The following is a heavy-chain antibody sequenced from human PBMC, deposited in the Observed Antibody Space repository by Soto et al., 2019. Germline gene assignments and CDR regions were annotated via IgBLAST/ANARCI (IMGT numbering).Heavy chain of an antibody. CDR1: GFTFSSYA. J-gene: IGHJ4*02. CDR3: SKSGAAGTLWYFDY. V-gene: IGHV3-23*01. Sequence: PGGSLRLSCAASGFTFSSYAMSWVRQAPGKGLEWVSAISGSGGSTYYADSVKGRFTISRDNSKNTLYLQMNSLRAEDTAVYYCSKSGAAGTLWYFDYWGQGTLVTVSS. D-gene: IGHD6-13*01. CDR2: ISGSGGST.